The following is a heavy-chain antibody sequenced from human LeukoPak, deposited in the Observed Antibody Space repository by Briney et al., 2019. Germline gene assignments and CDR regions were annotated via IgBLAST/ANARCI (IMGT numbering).Heavy chain of an antibody. CDR1: GGSISSSSYY. Sequence: PSETLSLTCTVSGGSISSSSYYWGWIRQPPGKGLEWIGSIYYSGSTYYNPSLKSRVTISVDTSKNQFSLKLSSVTAADTAVYYCAGRYCSSTSCYTPGRFDYWGQGTLVTVSS. D-gene: IGHD2-2*02. CDR3: AGRYCSSTSCYTPGRFDY. V-gene: IGHV4-39*07. CDR2: IYYSGST. J-gene: IGHJ4*02.